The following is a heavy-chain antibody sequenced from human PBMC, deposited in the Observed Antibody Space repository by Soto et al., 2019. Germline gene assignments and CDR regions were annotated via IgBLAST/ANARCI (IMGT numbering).Heavy chain of an antibody. CDR1: GYTFRNYW. J-gene: IGHJ4*01. V-gene: IGHV5-51*01. Sequence: RGESLKISCEGSGYTFRNYWIAWVRQMPGRGLKWMGTVYPGDSDTRYNPSFQGQVTISADKSLTTAYLYWSSLKPSDTAMYFCARLLRGTNPTNLLDRLDSFVRWGEGTLVTV. CDR2: VYPGDSDT. CDR3: ARLLRGTNPTNLLDRLDSFVR. D-gene: IGHD1-1*01.